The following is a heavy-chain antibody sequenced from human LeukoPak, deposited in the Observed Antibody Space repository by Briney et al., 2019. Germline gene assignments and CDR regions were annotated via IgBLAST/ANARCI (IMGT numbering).Heavy chain of an antibody. V-gene: IGHV5-51*01. CDR3: ARHGFSPYGSGNSPETYYYGMDV. J-gene: IGHJ6*02. CDR1: RSGFTSSW. CDR2: IYPGDSDT. D-gene: IGHD3-10*01. Sequence: GESRKISCQSSRSGFTSSWVSWVRQMPGKGLEWMGIIYPGDSDTRYSPSFQGQVTISADKSISTAYLQWSSLKASDTAMYYCARHGFSPYGSGNSPETYYYGMDVWGQGTTVSVSS.